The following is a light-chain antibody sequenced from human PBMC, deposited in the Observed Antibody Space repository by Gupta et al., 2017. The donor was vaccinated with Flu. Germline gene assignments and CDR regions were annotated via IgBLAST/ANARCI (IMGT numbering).Light chain of an antibody. CDR3: QQRDSTPMT. V-gene: IGKV1-39*01. CDR1: QSISSY. Sequence: DIQMTQSPSSLSASVGDRVTITCRARQSISSYLNWYQQKPGKAPKLLIYAASRLQSGVPSRFSGSGSGTDFTLTISRRQPEDFATYYCQQRDSTPMTFGQGTKVEIK. J-gene: IGKJ1*01. CDR2: AAS.